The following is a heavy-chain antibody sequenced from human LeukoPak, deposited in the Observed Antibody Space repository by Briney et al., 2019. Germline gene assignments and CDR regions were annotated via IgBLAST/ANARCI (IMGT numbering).Heavy chain of an antibody. V-gene: IGHV1-8*01. Sequence: GASVKVSCKASGYTFTSYDINWVRQATGQGLEWMGWMNPNSGNTGYAQKFQGRVTMTRNTSISTAYMELSSLRSEDTAVYYCEKGGLPYDYVWGSYRPPGDYWGQGTLVTVSS. CDR3: EKGGLPYDYVWGSYRPPGDY. CDR2: MNPNSGNT. J-gene: IGHJ4*02. D-gene: IGHD3-16*02. CDR1: GYTFTSYD.